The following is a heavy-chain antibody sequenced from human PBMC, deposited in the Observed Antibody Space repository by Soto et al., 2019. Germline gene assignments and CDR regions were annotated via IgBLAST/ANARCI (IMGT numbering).Heavy chain of an antibody. CDR2: FDPEDGET. J-gene: IGHJ4*02. CDR1: GYTLTELS. D-gene: IGHD2-15*01. CDR3: ATPILGRWQTHYHFDY. Sequence: ASVKVSCKVSGYTLTELSMHWVRQAPGKGLEWMGGFDPEDGETIYAQKFQGRVTMTEDTSTDTAYMELSSLRSEDTAVYYCATPILGRWQTHYHFDYWGQGTLVTVSS. V-gene: IGHV1-24*01.